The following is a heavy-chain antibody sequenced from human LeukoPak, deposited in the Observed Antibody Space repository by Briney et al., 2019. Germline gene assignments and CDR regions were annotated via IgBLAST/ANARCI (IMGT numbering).Heavy chain of an antibody. D-gene: IGHD5-24*01. V-gene: IGHV3-23*01. Sequence: PGGSLRLSCAASGFTFSSYAMNWVRQAPGKGLEWVSAISGSGGSTYYADSVKGRFTISRDNSKDTLYLQINSLRAEDTAVYYCARGGGYSDYWGQGILVTVSS. CDR1: GFTFSSYA. J-gene: IGHJ4*02. CDR3: ARGGGYSDY. CDR2: ISGSGGST.